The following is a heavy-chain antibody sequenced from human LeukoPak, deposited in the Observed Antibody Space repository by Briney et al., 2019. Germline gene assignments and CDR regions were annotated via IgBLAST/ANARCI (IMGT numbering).Heavy chain of an antibody. CDR2: ISSSGSTI. CDR3: AREKPYYYDSSGPFDY. V-gene: IGHV3-48*03. Sequence: GGSLRLSCAASGFTFSSYGMNWVRQAPGKGLEWVSYISSSGSTIYYADPVKGRFTISRDNAKNSLYLQMNSLRAEDTAVYYCAREKPYYYDSSGPFDYWGQGTLVTVSS. CDR1: GFTFSSYG. J-gene: IGHJ4*02. D-gene: IGHD3-22*01.